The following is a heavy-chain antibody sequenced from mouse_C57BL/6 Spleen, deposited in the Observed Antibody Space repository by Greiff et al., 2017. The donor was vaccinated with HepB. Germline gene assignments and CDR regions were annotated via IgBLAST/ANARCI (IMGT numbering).Heavy chain of an antibody. V-gene: IGHV1-81*01. CDR1: GYTFTSYG. D-gene: IGHD2-3*01. J-gene: IGHJ2*01. CDR3: ARSGDGYSFDY. Sequence: VQLQQSGAELARPGASVKLSCKASGYTFTSYGISWVKQRTGQGLEWIGEIYPRSGNTYYNEKFKGKAKLTADKSSSTAYMELRSLTSEDSAVYFCARSGDGYSFDYWGQGTTLTVSS. CDR2: IYPRSGNT.